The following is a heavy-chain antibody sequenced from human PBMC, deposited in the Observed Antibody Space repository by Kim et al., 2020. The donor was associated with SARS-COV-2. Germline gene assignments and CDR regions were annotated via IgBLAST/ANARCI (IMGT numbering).Heavy chain of an antibody. V-gene: IGHV3-21*01. D-gene: IGHD2-15*01. CDR3: AIYCSGGSCYSGYYYYYGMDV. CDR2: ISSSSSYI. CDR1: GFTFSSYS. Sequence: GGSLRLSCAASGFTFSSYSMNWVRQAPGKGLEWVSSISSSSSYIYYADSVKGRFTISRDNAKNSLYLQMNSLRAEDTAVYYCAIYCSGGSCYSGYYYYYGMDVWGQGTTVTVSS. J-gene: IGHJ6*02.